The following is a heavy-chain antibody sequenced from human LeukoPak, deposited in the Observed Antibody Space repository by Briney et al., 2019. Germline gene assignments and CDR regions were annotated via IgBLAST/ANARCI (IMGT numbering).Heavy chain of an antibody. CDR3: AAPVSSGWYYYYYGMDV. V-gene: IGHV1-2*02. J-gene: IGHJ6*02. Sequence: EASVNVSCKASGYTFTGYYMHWVRQAPGQGLEWMGWINPNSGGTNYAQKFQGRVTMTRDTSISTAYMELSRLRSDDTAVYYCAAPVSSGWYYYYYGMDVWGQGTTVTVSS. CDR2: INPNSGGT. CDR1: GYTFTGYY. D-gene: IGHD6-19*01.